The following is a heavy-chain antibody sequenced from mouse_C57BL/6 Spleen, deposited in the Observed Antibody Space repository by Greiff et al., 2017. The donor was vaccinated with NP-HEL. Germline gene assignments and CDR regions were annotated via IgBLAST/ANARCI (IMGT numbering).Heavy chain of an antibody. D-gene: IGHD1-1*01. Sequence: DVHLVESGGGLVQPKGSLKLSCAASGFTFNTYAMHWVRQAPGKGLEWVARIRSKSSNYATYYADSVKDRFTISRDDSQSMLYLQMNNLKTEDTAMYYCVRAYGSSYPYAMDYWGQGTSVTVSS. CDR2: IRSKSSNYAT. CDR1: GFTFNTYA. J-gene: IGHJ4*01. V-gene: IGHV10-3*01. CDR3: VRAYGSSYPYAMDY.